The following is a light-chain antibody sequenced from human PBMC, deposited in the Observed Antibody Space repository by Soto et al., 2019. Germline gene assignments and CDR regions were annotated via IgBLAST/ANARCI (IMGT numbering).Light chain of an antibody. CDR2: GAS. Sequence: EIVLTQSPATLSVSPWERATLSCRASQSVSSNLAWYQQKPGQAPRLLIYGASTMATGIPARFSGSGSGTEFTLTISSLQSEDFAVYYCQQYNNWPTWTFGQGTKV. CDR1: QSVSSN. J-gene: IGKJ1*01. CDR3: QQYNNWPTWT. V-gene: IGKV3-15*01.